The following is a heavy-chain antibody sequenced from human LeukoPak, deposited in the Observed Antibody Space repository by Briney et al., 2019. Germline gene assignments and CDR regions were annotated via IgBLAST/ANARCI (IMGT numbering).Heavy chain of an antibody. CDR2: ISSSGNTI. J-gene: IGHJ6*02. V-gene: IGHV3-48*04. D-gene: IGHD2-2*01. Sequence: GGSLRLSCAASGFTFSDYNMNWVRQAPGKGLEWVSYISSSGNTIYYADSVKGRFTISRDNAKNSLYLQMNSLRAEDTALYYCAKDRSTSDYYYYYGMDVWGQGTTVTVSS. CDR3: AKDRSTSDYYYYYGMDV. CDR1: GFTFSDYN.